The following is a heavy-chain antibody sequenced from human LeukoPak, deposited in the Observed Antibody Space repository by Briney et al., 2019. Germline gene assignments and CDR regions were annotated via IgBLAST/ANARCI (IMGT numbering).Heavy chain of an antibody. CDR1: GGSISSDNW. J-gene: IGHJ2*01. Sequence: SETLSLTCAVSGGSISSDNWWSWVRQPPGKGLEWMGEIYHSGSANYNPSLKSRVTISVDKSKNQFSLTLSSVTAADTAVYYCARWSGIVGTARGWYFDLWGRGTLVPVSS. CDR3: ARWSGIVGTARGWYFDL. V-gene: IGHV4-4*02. D-gene: IGHD1-26*01. CDR2: IYHSGSA.